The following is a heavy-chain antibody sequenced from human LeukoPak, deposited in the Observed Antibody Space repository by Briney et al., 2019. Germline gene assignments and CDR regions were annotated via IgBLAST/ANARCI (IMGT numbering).Heavy chain of an antibody. CDR1: GFTFTSYW. V-gene: IGHV3-7*01. CDR3: ARVGHPYSSGWTPGS. Sequence: GGSLILPCVASGFTFTSYWMSWVRQAPGKGLEWVANIRQDGSEISYVDSVKGRFTISRDNVKNSLYLQMNSLRAEDTAVYYCARVGHPYSSGWTPGSWGQGTLVTVSS. D-gene: IGHD6-19*01. J-gene: IGHJ5*02. CDR2: IRQDGSEI.